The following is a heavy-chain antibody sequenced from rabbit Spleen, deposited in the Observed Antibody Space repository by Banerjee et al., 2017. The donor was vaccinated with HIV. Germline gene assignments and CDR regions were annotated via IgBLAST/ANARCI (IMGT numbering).Heavy chain of an antibody. Sequence: QEQLVESGGGLVQPEGSLTLTCTASGVSFSSNYYMCWVRQAPGKGLEWIACIDTGSSGFSYFATWAKGRFTISKTSSTTVTLQMTRLTAADTATYFCVREGPSSSGDYSGAFDPWGPGTLVTVS. J-gene: IGHJ2*01. CDR2: IDTGSSGFS. V-gene: IGHV1S45*01. CDR1: GVSFSSNYY. CDR3: VREGPSSSGDYSGAFDP. D-gene: IGHD1-1*01.